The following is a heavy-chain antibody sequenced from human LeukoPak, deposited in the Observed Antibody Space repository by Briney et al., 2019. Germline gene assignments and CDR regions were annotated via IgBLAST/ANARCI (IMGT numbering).Heavy chain of an antibody. CDR3: AKAPPYKKYFDY. Sequence: ASVKVSCKASGFTSDNYGICWVRQAPGQGLEWMGWLDIYSGNTNYAQNFQGRVTMTPDTSTSTAYMELRSLRSDDTAVYYCAKAPPYKKYFDYWGQGTLVTVSS. V-gene: IGHV1-18*01. D-gene: IGHD1-1*01. CDR1: GFTSDNYG. CDR2: LDIYSGNT. J-gene: IGHJ4*02.